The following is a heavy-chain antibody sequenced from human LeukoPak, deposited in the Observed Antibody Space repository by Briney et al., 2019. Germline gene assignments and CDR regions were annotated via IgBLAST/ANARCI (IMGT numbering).Heavy chain of an antibody. D-gene: IGHD5-24*01. J-gene: IGHJ4*02. CDR3: AKRPRWLQFHY. Sequence: GKSLRLFCAASGFTFSSYVMSWVRQAPGKGLEWVSGISGRGDNTSYADSVKGRFTISRDNSKNTLYLQMNSLRAEDTAVYYCAKRPRWLQFHYWGQGTLVTVSS. CDR2: ISGRGDNT. V-gene: IGHV3-23*01. CDR1: GFTFSSYV.